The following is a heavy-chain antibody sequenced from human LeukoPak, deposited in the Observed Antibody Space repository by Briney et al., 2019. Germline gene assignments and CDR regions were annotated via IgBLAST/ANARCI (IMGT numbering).Heavy chain of an antibody. J-gene: IGHJ3*02. CDR2: IYVSGST. Sequence: TLSLTCTVSGGSISSGAYYWNWIRQHPGKGLEWIGYIYVSGSTYYNPSLKSRVTISEDTSRIQFSLRLSAVTAADTAVYFCVRGTRGSSWYEGAFDIWGQGTLVTVSS. CDR1: GGSISSGAYY. D-gene: IGHD6-13*01. V-gene: IGHV4-31*03. CDR3: VRGTRGSSWYEGAFDI.